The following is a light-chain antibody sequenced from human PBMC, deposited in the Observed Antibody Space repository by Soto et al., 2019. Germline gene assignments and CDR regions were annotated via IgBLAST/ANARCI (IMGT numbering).Light chain of an antibody. CDR1: QSVNSAY. Sequence: EIVLTQSPGTLSLSPGERATLSCRASQSVNSAYVAWYQQNPGQAPRVLIYGASTRATGIPHRFSGSGSGTDFSPPISRLEPEDPAMYYCQLYGSSPSWAFGQGTKVEIK. CDR2: GAS. V-gene: IGKV3-20*01. J-gene: IGKJ1*01. CDR3: QLYGSSPSWA.